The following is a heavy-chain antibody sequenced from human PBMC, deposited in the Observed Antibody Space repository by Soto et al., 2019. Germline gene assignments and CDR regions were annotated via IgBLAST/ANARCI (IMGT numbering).Heavy chain of an antibody. V-gene: IGHV4-4*07. J-gene: IGHJ5*01. Sequence: SWTLSLTSSVSGGSISNYYWNWILQRAGKGLEWIGRIYSNGITYYNPSLKSRFTMSVDTSKNQFSLRLDSVTAADTAVYYCVRLRYGPTDNNGDYLFDSWGQGTLVTVSS. D-gene: IGHD4-17*01. CDR1: GGSISNYY. CDR3: VRLRYGPTDNNGDYLFDS. CDR2: IYSNGIT.